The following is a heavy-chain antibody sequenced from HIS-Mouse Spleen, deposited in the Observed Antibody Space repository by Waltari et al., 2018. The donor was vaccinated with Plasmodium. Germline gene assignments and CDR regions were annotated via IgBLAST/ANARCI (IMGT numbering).Heavy chain of an antibody. CDR1: GFTVRRNS. J-gene: IGHJ4*02. V-gene: IGHV3-66*01. Sequence: EVLLVESGGGLVQPGGSLRPPWAASGFTVRRNSTTWVRQAPGKGLEWVSVIYSGGSTYYADSVKGRFTISRDNSKNTLYLQMNSLRAEDTAVYYCATPRVGGSYFDYWGQGTLVTVSS. D-gene: IGHD1-26*01. CDR2: IYSGGST. CDR3: ATPRVGGSYFDY.